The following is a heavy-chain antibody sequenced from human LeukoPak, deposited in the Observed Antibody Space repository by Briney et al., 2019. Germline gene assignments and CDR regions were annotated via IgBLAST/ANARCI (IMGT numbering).Heavy chain of an antibody. CDR1: GGSISSYY. V-gene: IGHV4-59*08. J-gene: IGHJ4*02. CDR3: ARRDYYANYYFDY. D-gene: IGHD3-10*01. CDR2: IYYSGST. Sequence: PSETLSLTCTVSGGSISSYYWSWIRQPPGKGLEWIGYIYYSGSTNYNPSLKSRVTISVDTSKNQFSLKLSSVTAADTAVYYCARRDYYANYYFDYWGQGTLVTVSS.